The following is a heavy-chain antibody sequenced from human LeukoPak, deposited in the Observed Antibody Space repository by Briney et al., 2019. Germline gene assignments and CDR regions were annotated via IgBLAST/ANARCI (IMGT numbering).Heavy chain of an antibody. V-gene: IGHV3-33*01. CDR1: GFTFSSYG. CDR3: TTGLWFGELFVSV. CDR2: IWYDGSNK. J-gene: IGHJ4*02. D-gene: IGHD3-10*01. Sequence: PGGSLRLSCAASGFTFSSYGMHWVRQAPGKGLEWVAVIWYDGSNKYYADSVKGRFTISRDNSKNTLYLQMNSLRAEDTAVYYCTTGLWFGELFVSVWGQGTLVTVSS.